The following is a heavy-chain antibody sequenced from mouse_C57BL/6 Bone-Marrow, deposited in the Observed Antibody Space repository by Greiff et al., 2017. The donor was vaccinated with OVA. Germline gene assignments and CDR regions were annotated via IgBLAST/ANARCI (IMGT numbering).Heavy chain of an antibody. CDR2: IDPSDSYT. V-gene: IGHV1-69*01. J-gene: IGHJ2*01. Sequence: QVQLQQPGAELVMPGASVKLSCKASGYTFTSYWMHWVKQRPGQGLEWIGEIDPSDSYTNYNQKFKGKATLTVDKSSSTAYMQLSSLTSEDSAVYYCAITTVEEGYWGQGTTLTVSS. CDR1: GYTFTSYW. CDR3: AITTVEEGY. D-gene: IGHD1-1*01.